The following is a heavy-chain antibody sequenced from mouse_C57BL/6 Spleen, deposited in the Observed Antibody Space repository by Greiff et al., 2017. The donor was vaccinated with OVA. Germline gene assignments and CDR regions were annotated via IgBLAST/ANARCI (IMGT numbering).Heavy chain of an antibody. CDR3: ARDQGDYYGSADYFDY. V-gene: IGHV5-4*01. J-gene: IGHJ2*01. Sequence: EVQLVESGGGLVKPGGSLKLSCAASGFTFSSYAMSWVRQTPEKRLEWVATISDGGSYTYYPDNVKGRFTISRDHAKNNLYLQMSHLKSEDTAMYYCARDQGDYYGSADYFDYGGQGTTLTVSS. CDR2: ISDGGSYT. D-gene: IGHD1-1*01. CDR1: GFTFSSYA.